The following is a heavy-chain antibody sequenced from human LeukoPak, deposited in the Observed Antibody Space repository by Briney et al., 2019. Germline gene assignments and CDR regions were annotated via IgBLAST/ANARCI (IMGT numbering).Heavy chain of an antibody. CDR3: TRHQKGDYPWFDP. J-gene: IGHJ5*02. V-gene: IGHV4-39*01. CDR2: IYYRGST. Sequence: SQTLSLTCTVSGDSISSTPYSWDWIRQPPGKGLEWIGSIYYRGSTYYNPSLKSRLTISVDTSTNQFSLHLSSVTAADTAMYYCTRHQKGDYPWFDPWGQGTLVTVSS. D-gene: IGHD4-17*01. CDR1: GDSISSTPYS.